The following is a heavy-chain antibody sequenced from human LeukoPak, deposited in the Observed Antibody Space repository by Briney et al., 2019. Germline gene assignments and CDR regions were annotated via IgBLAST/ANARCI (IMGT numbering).Heavy chain of an antibody. CDR2: IKEDGSEK. J-gene: IGHJ4*02. D-gene: IGHD3-10*01. Sequence: PGGSLRHSCAASGFTFSSYWMSWVRQAPGKGLEWVANIKEDGSEKYYVDSVKGRFTISRDNAKNSLYLQMNSLRAEDTAVYYCARAGVLWFGESKFDYWGQGTQVTVSS. CDR3: ARAGVLWFGESKFDY. V-gene: IGHV3-7*03. CDR1: GFTFSSYW.